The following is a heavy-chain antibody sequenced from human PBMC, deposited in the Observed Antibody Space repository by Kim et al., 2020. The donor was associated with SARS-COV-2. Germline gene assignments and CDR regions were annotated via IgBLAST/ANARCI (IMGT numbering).Heavy chain of an antibody. CDR3: AKEAGRLLTQIEY. V-gene: IGHV3-23*01. CDR2: IDTSGANT. J-gene: IGHJ4*02. D-gene: IGHD1-26*01. CDR1: GFTFNTYA. Sequence: GGSLRLSCAASGFTFNTYAMNWVRQAPGKGLEWVSLIDTSGANTYYADSVKGRFTISRDNAKNTLYLQMNSLRAEDTAIYYCAKEAGRLLTQIEYGGQGNLVTVSS.